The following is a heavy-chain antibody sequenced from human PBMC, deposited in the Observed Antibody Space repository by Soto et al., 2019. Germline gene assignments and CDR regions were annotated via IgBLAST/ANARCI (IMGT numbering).Heavy chain of an antibody. V-gene: IGHV1-46*01. CDR3: AGERNYDFWSGYSSYGMDV. D-gene: IGHD3-3*01. CDR2: INSSGGSP. J-gene: IGHJ6*02. CDR1: GDSFTNYY. Sequence: QVQLIQSGAEVRKPGASVKVSCKASGDSFTNYYFHWVRQAPGQSLEGMGIINSSGGSPTYAQKFLGRVTMTRDTSTSTVYMELSSLKSEDTAVYYCAGERNYDFWSGYSSYGMDVWGQGTTVSVSS.